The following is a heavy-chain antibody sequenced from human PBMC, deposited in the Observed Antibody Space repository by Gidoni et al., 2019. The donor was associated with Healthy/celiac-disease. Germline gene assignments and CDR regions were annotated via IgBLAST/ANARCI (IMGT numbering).Heavy chain of an antibody. D-gene: IGHD2-8*01. CDR1: VFTFSSYA. CDR2: ISGSGGST. J-gene: IGHJ5*02. CDR3: AKSVLLMVRGNWFDP. V-gene: IGHV3-23*01. Sequence: EVQLLESGGGLVQPGGSLRLSCAASVFTFSSYAMSWVRQAPGKGLEWVSAISGSGGSTYYADSVKGRFTISRDNSKNTLYLQMNSLRAEDTAVYYCAKSVLLMVRGNWFDPWGQGTLVTVSS.